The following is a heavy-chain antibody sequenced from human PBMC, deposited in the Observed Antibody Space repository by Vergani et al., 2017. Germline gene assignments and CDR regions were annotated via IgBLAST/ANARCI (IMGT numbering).Heavy chain of an antibody. J-gene: IGHJ4*02. CDR2: IQYDGSDI. CDR1: GFSVSNSG. Sequence: QVQLVESGGGVVQPGGSLRLSCVASGFSVSNSGMHWVRQTPGKGLEWVAFIQYDGSDIFYADFVEGRFTISRDNSKNTLFLQMNSLRPEDTAVYYCARDTVTGSRYFDYWGQGTLVTVS. V-gene: IGHV3-30*02. D-gene: IGHD6-19*01. CDR3: ARDTVTGSRYFDY.